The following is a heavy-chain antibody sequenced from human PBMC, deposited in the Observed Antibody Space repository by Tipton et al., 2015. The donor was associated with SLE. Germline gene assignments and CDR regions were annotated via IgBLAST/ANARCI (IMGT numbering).Heavy chain of an antibody. D-gene: IGHD6-19*01. CDR2: IYYSGST. V-gene: IGHV4-59*11. J-gene: IGHJ3*02. Sequence: LRLSCTVSGGSISSHYWSWIRQPPGKGLEWIGYIYYSGSTNYNPSLKSRVTISVDTSKNQFSLKLSSVTAADTAVYYCARELLGIAVAGSTYAFDIWGQGTMVPVSS. CDR3: ARELLGIAVAGSTYAFDI. CDR1: GGSISSHY.